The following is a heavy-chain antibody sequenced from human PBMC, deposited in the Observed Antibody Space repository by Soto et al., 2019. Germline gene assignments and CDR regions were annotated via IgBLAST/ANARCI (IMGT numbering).Heavy chain of an antibody. CDR2: INHSGST. Sequence: SETLSLTCAVYGGSFSGYYWSWIRQPPGKGLEWIGEINHSGSTNYNPSLKSRVTISVDTSKNQFSLKLSSVTAADTAVYYCAREEDIVATGRYWGQGTLVTVSS. J-gene: IGHJ4*02. CDR3: AREEDIVATGRY. CDR1: GGSFSGYY. V-gene: IGHV4-34*01. D-gene: IGHD5-12*01.